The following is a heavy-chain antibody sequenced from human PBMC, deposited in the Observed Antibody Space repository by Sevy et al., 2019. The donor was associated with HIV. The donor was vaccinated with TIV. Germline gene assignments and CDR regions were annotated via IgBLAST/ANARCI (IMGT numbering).Heavy chain of an antibody. D-gene: IGHD3-3*01. J-gene: IGHJ3*02. CDR1: GFTFSSYE. Sequence: GGSLRLSCAASGFTFSSYEMNWVRQAPGKGLEWVSYISSSGSTIYYADSVKGRFTISRDNAKNSLYLQMNSLRAEDTAVYYCASPRGEYDFWSGYRTDAFDIWGQGTMVTVSS. CDR3: ASPRGEYDFWSGYRTDAFDI. V-gene: IGHV3-48*03. CDR2: ISSSGSTI.